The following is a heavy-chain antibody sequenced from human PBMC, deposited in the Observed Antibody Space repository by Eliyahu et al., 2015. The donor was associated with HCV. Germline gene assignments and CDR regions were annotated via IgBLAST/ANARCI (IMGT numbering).Heavy chain of an antibody. CDR2: IYFXGGT. D-gene: IGHD1-26*01. CDR1: XASLXGSXXY. J-gene: IGHJ5*02. CDR3: ARHLWDGRAPPGCFDP. Sequence: QVQLHESGPGQVKPSETLSLSCTVYXASLXGSXXYXGWIRQPPGKGLEWIGSIYFXGGTYYNLSLKSRVSMSVDTSKNQFCLNLRSMTAADTAVYYCARHLWDGRAPPGCFDPWGQGMLVTVSS. V-gene: IGHV4-39*01.